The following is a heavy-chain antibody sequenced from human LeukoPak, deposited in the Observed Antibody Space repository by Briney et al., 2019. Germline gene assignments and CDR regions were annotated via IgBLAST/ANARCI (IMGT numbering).Heavy chain of an antibody. J-gene: IGHJ4*02. CDR3: ARSPDILTGYYYFDY. D-gene: IGHD3-9*01. CDR2: IIPIFGTA. CDR1: GATFSSYA. V-gene: IGHV1-69*05. Sequence: SVKVSCKASGATFSSYAISCVRQAPGQALEWMGGIIPIFGTANYAQKFQGRVTITTDESTSTAYMELSSLRSEDTAVYYCARSPDILTGYYYFDYWGQGTLVTVSS.